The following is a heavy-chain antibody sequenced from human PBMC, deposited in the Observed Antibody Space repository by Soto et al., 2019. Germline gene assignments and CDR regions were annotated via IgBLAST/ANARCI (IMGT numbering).Heavy chain of an antibody. CDR1: GFTFSSYG. J-gene: IGHJ4*02. CDR3: AKDTGSNYSEDY. CDR2: ISYDGSNK. Sequence: GGSLRLSCAASGFTFSSYGMHWVRQAPGKGLEWVAVISYDGSNKYYADSVKGRFTISRDNSKNTLYLQMNSLRAEDTAVYYCAKDTGSNYSEDYWGQGTLVTVSS. D-gene: IGHD4-4*01. V-gene: IGHV3-30*18.